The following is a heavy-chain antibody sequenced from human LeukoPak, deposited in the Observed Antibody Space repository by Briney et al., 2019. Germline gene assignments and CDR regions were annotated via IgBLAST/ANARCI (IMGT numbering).Heavy chain of an antibody. V-gene: IGHV4-39*01. CDR2: IYYGGST. D-gene: IGHD6-13*01. Sequence: SETLSLTCAVSGGSINSSSYYWGWIRQPPGKGLEWIGSIYYGGSTYYNPSLKSRVTISVDMSKNQFSLKLSSVTAADTAVYYCARQTKQQLVRRFDYWGQGTLVTVSP. CDR1: GGSINSSSYY. CDR3: ARQTKQQLVRRFDY. J-gene: IGHJ4*02.